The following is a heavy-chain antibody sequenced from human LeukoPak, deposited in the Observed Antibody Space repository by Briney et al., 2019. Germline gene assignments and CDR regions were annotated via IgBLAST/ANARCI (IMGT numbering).Heavy chain of an antibody. CDR2: FYQSGST. CDR1: RFSINSGYF. J-gene: IGHJ5*02. Sequence: PSETLSLTCTVSRFSINSGYFWGWIRQPPGKGLEWIGSFYQSGSTYYNPSLKSRVTISVDTSKNQFSPKLRSVTAADTAVYYCATRKNIDYDYVWGTYNHPSYNWFDPWGQGTLVTVSS. D-gene: IGHD3-16*01. CDR3: ATRKNIDYDYVWGTYNHPSYNWFDP. V-gene: IGHV4-38-2*02.